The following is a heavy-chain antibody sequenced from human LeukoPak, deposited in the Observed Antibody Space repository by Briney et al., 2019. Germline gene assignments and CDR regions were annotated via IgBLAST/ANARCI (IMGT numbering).Heavy chain of an antibody. Sequence: PGRSLRLSCAASGFTFSSYGMHWVRQAPGKGLEWVAVISYDGSNKYYADSVKGRFTISRDNSKNTLYLQMNSLRTEDTAVYYCAKVDDTYYYDSSTTSIDYWGQGTLVTVSS. V-gene: IGHV3-30*18. D-gene: IGHD3-22*01. CDR1: GFTFSSYG. J-gene: IGHJ4*02. CDR2: ISYDGSNK. CDR3: AKVDDTYYYDSSTTSIDY.